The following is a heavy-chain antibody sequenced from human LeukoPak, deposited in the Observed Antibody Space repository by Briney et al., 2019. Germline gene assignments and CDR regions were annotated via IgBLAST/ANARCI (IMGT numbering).Heavy chain of an antibody. CDR2: IIPIFGTA. J-gene: IGHJ4*02. Sequence: SVTVSFKASGGTFISYAISWVRQAPGQGLEWMGGIIPIFGTANYAQKFQGRVTITADESTSTAYMELSSLRSEDTAVYYCARRKSGEDWGQGTLVTVSS. D-gene: IGHD1-26*01. CDR3: ARRKSGED. V-gene: IGHV1-69*01. CDR1: GGTFISYA.